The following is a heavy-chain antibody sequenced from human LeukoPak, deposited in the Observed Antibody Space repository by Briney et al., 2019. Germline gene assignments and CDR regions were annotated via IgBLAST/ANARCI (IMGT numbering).Heavy chain of an antibody. CDR2: INPSGGST. CDR1: GYTFTSYY. D-gene: IGHD3-22*01. V-gene: IGHV1-46*01. CDR3: ARDIRDSSGYYSFDY. Sequence: GASAKVSCKASGYTFTSYYMHWVRQAPGQGLEWMGIINPSGGSTSYAQKFQGRVTMTRDTSTSTVYMELSSLRSEDTAVYYCARDIRDSSGYYSFDYWGQGTLVTVSS. J-gene: IGHJ4*02.